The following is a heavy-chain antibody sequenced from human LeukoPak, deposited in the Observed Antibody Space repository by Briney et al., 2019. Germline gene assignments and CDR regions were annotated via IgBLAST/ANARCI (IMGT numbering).Heavy chain of an antibody. V-gene: IGHV4-59*01. CDR3: ARASHYDTSGYYYHAFDI. Sequence: PSETLSLTCAVSGGSISSYYWSWIRQPPGKGLEWIGCIYYSGSTNSNPSLKSRVTISVDTSKNQLSLKLSSVTAADTAMYYCARASHYDTSGYYYHAFDIWGQGTMVTVSS. CDR2: IYYSGST. D-gene: IGHD3-22*01. J-gene: IGHJ3*02. CDR1: GGSISSYY.